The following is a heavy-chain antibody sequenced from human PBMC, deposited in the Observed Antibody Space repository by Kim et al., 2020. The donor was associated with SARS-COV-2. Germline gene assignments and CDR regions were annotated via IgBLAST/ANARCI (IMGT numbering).Heavy chain of an antibody. D-gene: IGHD3-10*01. CDR3: ARDGRGSGSYSVDY. J-gene: IGHJ4*02. Sequence: NPSPKSRVTISVDTSKNQFSRKLSSVTAADTAVYYCARDGRGSGSYSVDYWGQGTLVTVSS. V-gene: IGHV4-59*01.